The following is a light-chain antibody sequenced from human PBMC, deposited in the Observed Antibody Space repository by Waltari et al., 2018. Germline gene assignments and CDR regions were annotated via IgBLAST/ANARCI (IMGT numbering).Light chain of an antibody. CDR1: QSVVSY. CDR2: DAF. V-gene: IGKV3-11*01. CDR3: QQRYSWPPIT. Sequence: EIVLTQSPATLSLSPGERATLSCRASQSVVSYLAWYQQKPGQAPRLLIYDAFNRATGTPARFSGSGSGTDFTLTISSLEPEDFAVYYCQQRYSWPPITFGQGTRLEIK. J-gene: IGKJ5*01.